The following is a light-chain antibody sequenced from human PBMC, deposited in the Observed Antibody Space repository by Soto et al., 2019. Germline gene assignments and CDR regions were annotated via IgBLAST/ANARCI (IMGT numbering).Light chain of an antibody. Sequence: DIQMTQSPSTLSASVGDTVTITCRASQSISSWLAWYQQKPGKAPKLLIYKASSLQSGVPSRFSGIGSGTEFTLTISSLQPDDFATYDCQQYNFYCRTFGQGTKVEIK. CDR2: KAS. J-gene: IGKJ1*01. V-gene: IGKV1-5*03. CDR1: QSISSW. CDR3: QQYNFYCRT.